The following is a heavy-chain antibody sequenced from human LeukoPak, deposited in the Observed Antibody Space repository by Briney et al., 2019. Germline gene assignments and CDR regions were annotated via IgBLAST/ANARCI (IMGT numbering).Heavy chain of an antibody. D-gene: IGHD3-3*01. Sequence: PGGSLRLSCAASGFTFSNYWMHWARQAPGKGLVWVSRINSDGSAKNYADSVKGRFTISRDNSKNTLYLQMNSLRPEDTAVYYCAGHFGAWHYFDYWGQGTLVTVSS. CDR3: AGHFGAWHYFDY. CDR1: GFTFSNYW. J-gene: IGHJ4*02. CDR2: INSDGSAK. V-gene: IGHV3-74*01.